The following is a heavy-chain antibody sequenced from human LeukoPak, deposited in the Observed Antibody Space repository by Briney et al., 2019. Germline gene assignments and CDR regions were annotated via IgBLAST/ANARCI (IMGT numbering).Heavy chain of an antibody. CDR3: ARVLDR. J-gene: IGHJ4*02. V-gene: IGHV3-74*01. CDR1: GFTFSSYW. Sequence: PGGSLRLSCAASGFTFSSYWMHWVRQATGKGLVWVSRISSDGSTTSYADSVKGRFTISRDTAKNTLYLQMNSLKAEDTAVYYCARVLDRWGQGTLVTVSS. CDR2: ISSDGSTT.